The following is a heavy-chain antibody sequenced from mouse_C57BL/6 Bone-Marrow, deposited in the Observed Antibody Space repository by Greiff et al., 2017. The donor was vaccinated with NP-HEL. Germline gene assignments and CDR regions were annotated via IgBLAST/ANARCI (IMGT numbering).Heavy chain of an antibody. CDR2: ISIGNGYT. D-gene: IGHD3-3*01. V-gene: IGHV1-58*01. J-gene: IGHJ1*03. CDR1: GYTFTSYG. CDR3: ARKGTGERYYDV. Sequence: EVKLQESGAELVRPGSSVKMSCKTSGYTFTSYGINWVKQRPGQGLEWIGYISIGNGYTEYNEKFKGKATLTSATSSSTAYMQLSSLTSEDSEIYVCARKGTGERYYDVWGTGTTVTVSA.